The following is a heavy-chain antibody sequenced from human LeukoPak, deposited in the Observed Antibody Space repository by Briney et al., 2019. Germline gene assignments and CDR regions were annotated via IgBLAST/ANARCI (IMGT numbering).Heavy chain of an antibody. CDR2: IYSSGST. CDR1: GGSINSYY. J-gene: IGHJ4*02. CDR3: AKGGKATVVTM. V-gene: IGHV4-4*07. D-gene: IGHD4-23*01. Sequence: SETLSLTCTVSGGSINSYYWSWIRQPAGKGLAWIGRIYSSGSTNYNPSLKSRVSMSVDTSKNQFSLKLTSVTAADTAVYYCAKGGKATVVTMWGQGILVTVSS.